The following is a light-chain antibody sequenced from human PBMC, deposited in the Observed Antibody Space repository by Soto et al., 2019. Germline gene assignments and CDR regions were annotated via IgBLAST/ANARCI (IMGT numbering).Light chain of an antibody. CDR2: LGS. CDR1: QSLLHSNGYNC. CDR3: MQALQTPLT. Sequence: DIVMTQSPLCLPVTPGEPASISCRSSQSLLHSNGYNCLDWYLQKPGQSPQLLIHLGSNRASGVPDRISGSGSGTDFTLKISRVEAEDVGVYYCMQALQTPLTFGGGTKVEIK. J-gene: IGKJ4*01. V-gene: IGKV2-28*01.